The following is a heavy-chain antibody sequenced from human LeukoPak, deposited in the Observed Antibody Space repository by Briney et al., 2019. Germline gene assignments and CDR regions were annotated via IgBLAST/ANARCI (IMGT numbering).Heavy chain of an antibody. J-gene: IGHJ4*02. Sequence: SETLSLTCTVSGCSISSGDYYWSWIRQPPGKGLEWIGYIYYSGSTYYNPSLKSRVTISVDTSKNQFSLKLSSVTAADTAVYDCAREDATMVRGGFDYWGQGTLVTVSS. CDR3: AREDATMVRGGFDY. V-gene: IGHV4-30-4*01. CDR2: IYYSGST. D-gene: IGHD3-10*01. CDR1: GCSISSGDYY.